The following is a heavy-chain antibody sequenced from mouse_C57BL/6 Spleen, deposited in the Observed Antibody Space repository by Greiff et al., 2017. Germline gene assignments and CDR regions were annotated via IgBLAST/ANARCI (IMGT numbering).Heavy chain of an antibody. CDR1: GFSLTSYA. Sequence: VKLMESGPGLVAPSQSLSITCTVSGFSLTSYAISWVRQPPGKGLEWLGVIWTGGGTNYNSDLKSRLCISKDNSKSQVFLKMNRLQTDDTARYYCARTYYSNDYYAMDYWGQGTSVTVSS. V-gene: IGHV2-9-1*01. J-gene: IGHJ4*01. D-gene: IGHD2-5*01. CDR2: IWTGGGT. CDR3: ARTYYSNDYYAMDY.